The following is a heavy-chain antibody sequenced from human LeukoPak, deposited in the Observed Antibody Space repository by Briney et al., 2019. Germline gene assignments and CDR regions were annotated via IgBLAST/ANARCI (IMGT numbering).Heavy chain of an antibody. CDR1: GFTFSSYS. CDR2: VSGSTGDT. D-gene: IGHD3-16*01. CDR3: VCDWGLDY. Sequence: GGSLRLSCAASGFTFSSYSMNWVRQAPGKGLEWVSSVSGSTGDTFYADSVQGRFTISRDNSRSTLYLQMNSLRVEDTAFYHCVCDWGLDYWGQGTLVTVSS. J-gene: IGHJ4*02. V-gene: IGHV3-21*04.